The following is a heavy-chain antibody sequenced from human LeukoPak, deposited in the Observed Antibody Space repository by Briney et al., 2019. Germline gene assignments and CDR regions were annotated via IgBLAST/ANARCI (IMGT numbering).Heavy chain of an antibody. CDR2: ISSSGSTI. Sequence: PGGSLRLSCAASGFTFSSYEMNWVRQAPGKGLEWVSYISSSGSTIYYADSVKGRFTISRDNAKNTLYLQMNSLRAEDTAVYYCARESGSGSPGIVVVPAAIYYMDVWGKGTTVTVSS. D-gene: IGHD2-2*01. CDR1: GFTFSSYE. V-gene: IGHV3-48*03. CDR3: ARESGSGSPGIVVVPAAIYYMDV. J-gene: IGHJ6*03.